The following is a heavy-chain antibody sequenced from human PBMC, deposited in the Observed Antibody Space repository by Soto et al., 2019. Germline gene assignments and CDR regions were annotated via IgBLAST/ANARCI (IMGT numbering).Heavy chain of an antibody. D-gene: IGHD4-17*01. J-gene: IGHJ6*02. CDR2: IYYSGST. Sequence: SETLSLTCTVSGGSISSYYWSWIRQPPGKGLEWIGCIYYSGSTNYNPSLKSRVTISVDTSKNQFSLKLSSVTAADTAVYYCARYGLDYYYYGMDVWGQGTTVTVSS. V-gene: IGHV4-59*01. CDR3: ARYGLDYYYYGMDV. CDR1: GGSISSYY.